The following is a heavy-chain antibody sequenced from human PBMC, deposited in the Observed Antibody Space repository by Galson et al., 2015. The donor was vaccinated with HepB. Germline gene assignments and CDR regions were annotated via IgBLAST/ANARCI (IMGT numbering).Heavy chain of an antibody. CDR3: ARGIGIGYCSGGSCYYFDY. J-gene: IGHJ4*02. D-gene: IGHD2-15*01. V-gene: IGHV1-8*01. CDR2: MNPNSGNT. Sequence: SVKVSCKASGYTFTSYDINWVRQATGQGLEWMGWMNPNSGNTGYAQKFQGRVTMTRNTSISTAYMELSSLRSEDTAVYYCARGIGIGYCSGGSCYYFDYWGQGTLVTVSS. CDR1: GYTFTSYD.